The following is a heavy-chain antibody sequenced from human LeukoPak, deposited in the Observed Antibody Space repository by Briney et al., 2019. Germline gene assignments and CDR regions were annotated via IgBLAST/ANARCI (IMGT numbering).Heavy chain of an antibody. Sequence: GGSLRLSCAASGFTFSSYSMNWVRQAPGKGLEWVSSISSSSSYIYYADSVKGRFTISRDNAKNSLYLQMNSLRAEDTAVYYCARAVSDSFHFDYWGQGTLVTVSS. CDR1: GFTFSSYS. J-gene: IGHJ4*02. V-gene: IGHV3-21*01. CDR2: ISSSSSYI. D-gene: IGHD3-22*01. CDR3: ARAVSDSFHFDY.